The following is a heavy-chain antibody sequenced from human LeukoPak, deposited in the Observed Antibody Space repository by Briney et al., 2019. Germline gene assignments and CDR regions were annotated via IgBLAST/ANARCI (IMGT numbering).Heavy chain of an antibody. CDR2: IYYSGST. J-gene: IGHJ4*02. CDR1: GGSISSSSYY. CDR3: ARALMGYYYQYYFDY. V-gene: IGHV4-39*07. D-gene: IGHD3-22*01. Sequence: SETLSLTCTVSGGSISSSSYYWGWIRQPPGKGLEWIGSIYYSGSTYYNPSLKSRVTISVDTSKNQFSLKLSSVTAADTAVYYCARALMGYYYQYYFDYWGQGTLVTVSS.